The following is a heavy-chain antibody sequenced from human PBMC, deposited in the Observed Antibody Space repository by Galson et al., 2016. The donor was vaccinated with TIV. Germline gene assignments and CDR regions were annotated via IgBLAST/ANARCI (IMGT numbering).Heavy chain of an antibody. Sequence: SLRLSCAASGFPFSDYYMTWVRQAPGKGLEWVSYISAKSSYTKYADSVKGRFTISRDNDKNSLFLQMNSLRAEDTAVYYCARARGSIVGGTDYFDYWGQGTLVTVSS. CDR2: ISAKSSYT. D-gene: IGHD1-26*01. CDR3: ARARGSIVGGTDYFDY. V-gene: IGHV3-11*06. CDR1: GFPFSDYY. J-gene: IGHJ4*02.